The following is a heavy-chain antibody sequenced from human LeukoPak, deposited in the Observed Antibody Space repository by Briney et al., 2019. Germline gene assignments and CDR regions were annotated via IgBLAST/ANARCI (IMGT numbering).Heavy chain of an antibody. CDR2: INPSGGT. V-gene: IGHV1-2*02. J-gene: IGHJ4*02. D-gene: IGHD1-14*01. CDR1: GNTFTGYY. CDR3: ATSIEAEIWYFDY. Sequence: ASVKVSCKASGNTFTGYYLHWVRQAPGQGLEWMGWINPSGGTNYAQKFQGRVTMTRDTSISTAYMELSRLRSDDTAVYYCATSIEAEIWYFDYWGQGTLVTVSS.